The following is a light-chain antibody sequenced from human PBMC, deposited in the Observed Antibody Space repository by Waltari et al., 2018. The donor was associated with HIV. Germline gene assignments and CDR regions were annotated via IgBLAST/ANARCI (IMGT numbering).Light chain of an antibody. CDR3: MLWHSSAWV. J-gene: IGLJ3*02. V-gene: IGLV5-45*01. Sequence: QAVLTQPASLSASPGTSASLTCSLRSGINVDTYRIYWYQQKPGSPPPYLLKYKSDSDRQQGSGVPSRFSGSKDASANAGILLISVLQSEDEADYYCMLWHSSAWVFGGGTKLTVL. CDR2: YKSDSDR. CDR1: SGINVDTYR.